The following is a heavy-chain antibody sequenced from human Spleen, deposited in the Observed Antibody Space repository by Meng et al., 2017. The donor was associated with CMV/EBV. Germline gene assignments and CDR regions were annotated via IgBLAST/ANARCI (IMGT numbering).Heavy chain of an antibody. CDR3: ASTLAAAGTNY. CDR1: GFTFSNAW. CDR2: ISYDGSNK. D-gene: IGHD6-13*01. J-gene: IGHJ4*02. V-gene: IGHV3-30-3*01. Sequence: QVQLVESGGGVVQPGRSLGLSCAASGFTFSNAWMSWVRQAPGKGLEWVAVISYDGSNKYYADSVKGRFTISRDNSKNTLYLQMNSLRAEDTAVYYCASTLAAAGTNYWGQGTLVTVSS.